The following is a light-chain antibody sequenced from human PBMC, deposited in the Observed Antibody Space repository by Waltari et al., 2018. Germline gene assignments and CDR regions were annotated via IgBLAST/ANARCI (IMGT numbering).Light chain of an antibody. V-gene: IGLV2-14*03. CDR3: SSYTSSNPYV. CDR1: SGACGGYNY. CDR2: DVS. J-gene: IGLJ1*01. Sequence: QSALTQPAAVSASPRQSTTTSSTGTSGACGGYNYLSWYQHHPGKAPTVIIYDVSKRPSGVSNLFSGSKSGNTASLTISGLQAEDEAVYYCSSYTSSNPYVFGAGTKVTVL.